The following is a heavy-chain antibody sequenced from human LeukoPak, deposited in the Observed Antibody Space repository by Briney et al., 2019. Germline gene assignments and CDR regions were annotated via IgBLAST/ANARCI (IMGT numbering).Heavy chain of an antibody. J-gene: IGHJ4*02. V-gene: IGHV3-20*04. D-gene: IGHD3-22*01. CDR2: INWNGGST. Sequence: GGSLRLSCAASGFTFDDYGMSWVRQAPGKGLEWVSGINWNGGSTGYADSVKGRFTISRDNAKNSLYLQMNSLRAEDTALYYCARGGYYYDSSGYYVPFDYWGQGTLVTVSS. CDR3: ARGGYYYDSSGYYVPFDY. CDR1: GFTFDDYG.